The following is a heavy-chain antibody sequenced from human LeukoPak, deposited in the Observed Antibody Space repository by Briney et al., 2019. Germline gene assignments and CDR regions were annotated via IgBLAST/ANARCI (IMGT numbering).Heavy chain of an antibody. CDR2: INHSGST. J-gene: IGHJ4*02. CDR3: ARGRARRGREYYFDY. Sequence: SETLSLTCAVYGGSFSGYYWSWIRQPPGKGLEWIGEINHSGSTNYNPSLKSRVTISVDTSKNQFSLKLSSVTAADTAVYYCARGRARRGREYYFDYWGQGTLVTVSS. V-gene: IGHV4-34*01. D-gene: IGHD3-10*01. CDR1: GGSFSGYY.